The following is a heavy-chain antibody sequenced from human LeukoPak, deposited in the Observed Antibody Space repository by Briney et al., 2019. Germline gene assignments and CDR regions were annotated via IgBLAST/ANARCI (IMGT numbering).Heavy chain of an antibody. J-gene: IGHJ4*02. V-gene: IGHV3-11*01. Sequence: GGSLRLSCAASGFTFSDYYMTWIRQAPGKGLEWVSYIIPSGTTTHYTDSVKGRFTISRDNAKNSLYLQMNSLRAEDTAVYYCASDIVAPGLHFEYWGQGTLVTVSS. CDR3: ASDIVAPGLHFEY. CDR1: GFTFSDYY. D-gene: IGHD6-13*01. CDR2: IIPSGTTT.